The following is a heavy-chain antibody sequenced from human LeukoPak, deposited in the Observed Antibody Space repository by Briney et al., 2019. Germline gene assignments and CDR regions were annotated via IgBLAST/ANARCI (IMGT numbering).Heavy chain of an antibody. J-gene: IGHJ4*02. V-gene: IGHV1-24*01. CDR2: FDPEDGET. D-gene: IGHD1-1*01. Sequence: ASVTVSCKVSGYTLTEFSMHWVRQAPGKGLEWMGGFDPEDGETIYAQKFQGRVTMTEDTSTDTAYMELSSLRSEDTAVYYCASGRTTGTFRFDYWGQGTLVTVSS. CDR3: ASGRTTGTFRFDY. CDR1: GYTLTEFS.